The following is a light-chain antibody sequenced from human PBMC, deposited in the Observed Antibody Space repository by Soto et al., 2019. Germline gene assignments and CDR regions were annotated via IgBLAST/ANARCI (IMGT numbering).Light chain of an antibody. CDR1: SSDVGGYNR. J-gene: IGLJ3*02. Sequence: QSVVTQPPSVSGSPGRSVTISCTGTSSDVGGYNRVSWYQQPPGTAPKLMICQVSNRPSGVPDRFSGSKSGNTASLTISGLQAEDEAEYYCSSYTSSGTWVFGGGTKLTVL. V-gene: IGLV2-18*02. CDR3: SSYTSSGTWV. CDR2: QVS.